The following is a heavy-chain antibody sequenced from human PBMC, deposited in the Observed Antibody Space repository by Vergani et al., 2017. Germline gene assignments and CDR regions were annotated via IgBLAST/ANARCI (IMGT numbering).Heavy chain of an antibody. D-gene: IGHD1-1*01. V-gene: IGHV3-30*03. CDR1: GFTSCYYG. CDR3: ATKSCGTPGCQIGYFRE. J-gene: IGHJ1*01. Sequence: QVHLVESGGGVVQPGRSLRHSCVVSGFTSCYYGMHSVRQALGKGLEWVSVISYDGTQKYYADSVKGRFTISRDTSKSTLYLQMNSLRTEDTAVYYCATKSCGTPGCQIGYFREWGQGTLVTVSS. CDR2: ISYDGTQK.